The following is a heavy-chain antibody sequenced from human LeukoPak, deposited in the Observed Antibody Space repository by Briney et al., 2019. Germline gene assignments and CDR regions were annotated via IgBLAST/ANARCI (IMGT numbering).Heavy chain of an antibody. CDR3: AKSLLTTASGTGRAFDI. CDR1: RFSFSTYP. CDR2: ISASGDIT. J-gene: IGHJ3*02. V-gene: IGHV3-23*01. D-gene: IGHD1-26*01. Sequence: GSLRLSCEASRFSFSTYPMGWVRRAPGKGLEWVSGISASGDITFHADPLKGRFTISRDNSKNTLCLQMDSLRAEDTAKYYCAKSLLTTASGTGRAFDIWGQGTMVTVSA.